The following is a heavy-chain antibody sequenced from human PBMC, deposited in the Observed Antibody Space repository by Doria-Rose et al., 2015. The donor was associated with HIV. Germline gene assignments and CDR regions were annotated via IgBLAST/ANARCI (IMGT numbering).Heavy chain of an antibody. CDR3: ARIKSSRWYHKYYFDF. CDR2: IFSDDER. Sequence: QVTLKESGPVLVKPTETLTLTCTVSGVSLSSPGMGVSWIRQPPGKALEWLANIFSDDERSYKTSLRSRLTISRGTSKSQVVLTMTDMGPVDTATYYCARIKSSRWYHKYYFDFWGQGTLV. D-gene: IGHD6-13*01. J-gene: IGHJ4*02. V-gene: IGHV2-26*01. CDR1: GVSLSSPGMG.